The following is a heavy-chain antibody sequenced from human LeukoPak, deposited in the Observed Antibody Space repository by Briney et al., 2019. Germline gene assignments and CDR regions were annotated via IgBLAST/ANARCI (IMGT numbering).Heavy chain of an antibody. CDR2: ISANNGET. V-gene: IGHV1-18*04. Sequence: EASVKVSCKASGYTFTNYGISWVRQAPGQGLEWMSWISANNGETRYAQNFQGRVTMTTDTSTTTAYMELRSLRSDDTAVCYCARVPPSVHQLLSSDYWGQGTQVTVSS. D-gene: IGHD2-2*01. CDR3: ARVPPSVHQLLSSDY. CDR1: GYTFTNYG. J-gene: IGHJ4*02.